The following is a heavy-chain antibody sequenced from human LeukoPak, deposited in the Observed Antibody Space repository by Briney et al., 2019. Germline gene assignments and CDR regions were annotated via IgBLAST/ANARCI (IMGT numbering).Heavy chain of an antibody. CDR3: ARDDGRLLEPFDP. J-gene: IGHJ5*02. V-gene: IGHV3-21*01. D-gene: IGHD1-26*01. CDR2: ISSSSSYI. CDR1: GFTFSSYS. Sequence: GGSLRLSCAASGFTFSSYSMNWVRQAPGKGLEWVSSISSSSSYIYYADSVKGRFTISRENARNSLYLQMNSLRAEDTAVYYCARDDGRLLEPFDPWGQGTLVTVSS.